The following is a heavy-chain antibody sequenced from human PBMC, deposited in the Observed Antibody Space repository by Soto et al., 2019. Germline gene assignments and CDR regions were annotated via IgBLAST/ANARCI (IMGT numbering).Heavy chain of an antibody. CDR1: GFTFNNYG. J-gene: IGHJ3*01. V-gene: IGHV3-30*18. CDR2: ISNDGRDK. D-gene: IGHD6-13*01. CDR3: AKAQGIAASHGID. Sequence: QVQLVESGGGVVQPGRSLRLSCAASGFTFNNYGMHWVRQAPGKGLEWVAAISNDGRDKYYGDSVKGRLTISRDNYKNTVYLQMNSLRGDDTAVYYCAKAQGIAASHGIDWGQGTMVTVSS.